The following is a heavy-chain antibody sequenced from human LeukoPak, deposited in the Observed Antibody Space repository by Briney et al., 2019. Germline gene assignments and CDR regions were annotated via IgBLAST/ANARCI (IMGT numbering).Heavy chain of an antibody. D-gene: IGHD6-13*01. Sequence: SETLSLTCAVYGGSFSGYYWSWIRQPPGKGLEWIGEINHSGSTNYNPSLKSRVTISVDTSKNQFSLKLSSVTAVDTAVYYCARPLKQQLVRGSWFDPWGQGTLVTDSS. J-gene: IGHJ5*02. CDR3: ARPLKQQLVRGSWFDP. V-gene: IGHV4-34*01. CDR2: INHSGST. CDR1: GGSFSGYY.